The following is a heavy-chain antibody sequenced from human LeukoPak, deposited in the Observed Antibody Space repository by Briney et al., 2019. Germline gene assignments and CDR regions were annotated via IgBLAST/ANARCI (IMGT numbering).Heavy chain of an antibody. D-gene: IGHD2-2*01. Sequence: GGSLRLSRAASGFTFSSYGMHWVRQAPGKGLEWVAVISYDGSNKYYADSVKGRFTISRDNSKNTLYLQMNSLRAEDTAVYYCAKDHCSSTSCYWFDPWGQGTLVTVSS. CDR1: GFTFSSYG. J-gene: IGHJ5*02. CDR2: ISYDGSNK. V-gene: IGHV3-30*18. CDR3: AKDHCSSTSCYWFDP.